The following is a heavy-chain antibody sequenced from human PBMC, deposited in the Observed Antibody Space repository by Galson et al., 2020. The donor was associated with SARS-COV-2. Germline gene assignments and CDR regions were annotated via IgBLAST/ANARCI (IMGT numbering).Heavy chain of an antibody. CDR1: GGSISSSSYY. V-gene: IGHV4-39*07. D-gene: IGHD2-2*01. CDR2: IYYSGST. J-gene: IGHJ3*02. Sequence: ETLSLTCTVSGGSISSSSYYWGWIRQPPGKGLEWIGSIYYSGSTYYNPSLKSRVTISVDTSKNQFSLKLSSVTAADTAVYYCASGLYQPLGYCSSTSCYNDAFDIWGQGTMVTVSS. CDR3: ASGLYQPLGYCSSTSCYNDAFDI.